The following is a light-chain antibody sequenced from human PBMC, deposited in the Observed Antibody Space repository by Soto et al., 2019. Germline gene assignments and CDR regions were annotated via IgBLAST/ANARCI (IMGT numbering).Light chain of an antibody. CDR2: DVS. CDR1: ISDVGRYEY. CDR3: CSFAGSYTYV. J-gene: IGLJ1*01. V-gene: IGLV2-11*01. Sequence: SALTQPRSVSGSPGQSVTISFTGSISDVGRYEYVSWYQQHPGKVPKLIIYDVSERPAGVPDRFSGSKSGNTASLTISGLQAEDEADYSCCSFAGSYTYVFGGGTKVTVL.